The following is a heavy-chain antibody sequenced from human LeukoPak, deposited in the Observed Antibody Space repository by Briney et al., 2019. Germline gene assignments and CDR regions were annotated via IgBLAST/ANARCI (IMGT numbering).Heavy chain of an antibody. CDR3: ATGGSNWNYQYYFEY. CDR2: ISPYNGKT. J-gene: IGHJ4*02. V-gene: IGHV1-18*01. D-gene: IGHD1-7*01. CDR1: GYTFTNYG. Sequence: ASVKVSCKTSGYTFTNYGINWVRQAPGQGPEWMGWISPYNGKTEFAQKFQGRVTMTTDTSTTTVYMELRSLRSDDTAVYYCATGGSNWNYQYYFEYWGQGTLVTVSS.